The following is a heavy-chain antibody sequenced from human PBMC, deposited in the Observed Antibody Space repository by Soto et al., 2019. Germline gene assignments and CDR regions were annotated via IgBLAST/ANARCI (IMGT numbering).Heavy chain of an antibody. CDR2: ISHSGGT. Sequence: QVQLQQWGAGLLKPSETLSLTCAVYGGFVTSGSYYWSWIRQPPGKGLEWIGEISHSGGTHFNPSLKSRVTISVDTSKNQFTLKMSSVTAADTALYYCARVEWGTATTVVDAFDIWGPGTMVTVSS. CDR3: ARVEWGTATTVVDAFDI. CDR1: GGFVTSGSYY. J-gene: IGHJ3*02. V-gene: IGHV4-34*01. D-gene: IGHD1-1*01.